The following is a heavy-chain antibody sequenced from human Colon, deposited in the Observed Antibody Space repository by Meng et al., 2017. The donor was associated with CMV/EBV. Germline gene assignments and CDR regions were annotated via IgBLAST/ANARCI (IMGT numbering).Heavy chain of an antibody. J-gene: IGHJ5*02. D-gene: IGHD3-3*01. CDR3: AHRRTIFGGFDP. CDR2: FYWNDDQ. V-gene: IGHV2-5*01. Sequence: CSFSGFSLNTSPVAVGWFRQPPGKALEWLALFYWNDDQRYSPSLRNSLTLTKDTSKNQLVLTMTNMDPVDTGTYFCAHRRTIFGGFDPWGQGSLVTVSS. CDR1: GFSLNTSPVA.